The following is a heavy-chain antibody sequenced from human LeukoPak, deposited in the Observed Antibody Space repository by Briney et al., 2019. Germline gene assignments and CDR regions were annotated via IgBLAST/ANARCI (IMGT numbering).Heavy chain of an antibody. V-gene: IGHV4-59*01. CDR1: GGSISSYY. Sequence: SETLSLTCTVSGGSISSYYWSWIRQPPGKGLEWIGYIYYSGSTNYNPSLKSRVTISVDTSKNQFSLKLSSVTAADTAVYYCARGRSKPPINYSWGQGTLVTVSS. CDR2: IYYSGST. J-gene: IGHJ4*02. D-gene: IGHD2-21*01. CDR3: ARGRSKPPINYS.